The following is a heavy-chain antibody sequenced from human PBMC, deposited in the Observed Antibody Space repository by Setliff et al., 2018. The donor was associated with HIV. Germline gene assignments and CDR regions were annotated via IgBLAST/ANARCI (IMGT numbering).Heavy chain of an antibody. V-gene: IGHV1-18*01. D-gene: IGHD5-12*01. J-gene: IGHJ4*02. CDR1: GYTFNNYG. CDR2: INTHSGYT. Sequence: ASVKVSCKASGYTFNNYGISWVRQAPGQGLEWMGWINTHSGYTNYAQNVQGRVTVTMDTSTSTAYMELRSLKSDDTAVYYCARGKTWLRFLDYWGQGTLSPSPQ. CDR3: ARGKTWLRFLDY.